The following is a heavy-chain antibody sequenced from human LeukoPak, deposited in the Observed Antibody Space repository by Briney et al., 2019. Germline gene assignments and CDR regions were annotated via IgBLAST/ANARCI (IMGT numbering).Heavy chain of an antibody. CDR3: ARGPLLQLIWFDP. CDR2: IRYDGSNK. J-gene: IGHJ5*02. D-gene: IGHD5-18*01. V-gene: IGHV3-30*02. CDR1: GFTFSSYG. Sequence: PGGSLRLSCAASGFTFSSYGMHWVRQAPGKGLEWVAFIRYDGSNKYYADSVKGRFTISRDNSKNTLYLQMNSLRAEDTAVYYCARGPLLQLIWFDPWGQGTLVTVSS.